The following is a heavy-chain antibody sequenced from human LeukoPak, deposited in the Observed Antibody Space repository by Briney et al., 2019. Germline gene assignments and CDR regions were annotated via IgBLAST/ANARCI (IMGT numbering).Heavy chain of an antibody. Sequence: GGSLRLSCAASGFTFSSYSMNWVRQAPGKGLEWVSSISSSSSYIYYADSVKGRFTISRDNAKNSLYLQMNSLRAEDTAVYYCAKAGSMVRGVISPVAYWGQGTLVTVSS. CDR2: ISSSSSYI. CDR1: GFTFSSYS. J-gene: IGHJ4*02. D-gene: IGHD3-10*01. CDR3: AKAGSMVRGVISPVAY. V-gene: IGHV3-21*01.